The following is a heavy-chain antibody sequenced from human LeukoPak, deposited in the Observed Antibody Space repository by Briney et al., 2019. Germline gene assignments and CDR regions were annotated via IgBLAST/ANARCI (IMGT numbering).Heavy chain of an antibody. J-gene: IGHJ4*02. D-gene: IGHD1-26*01. Sequence: GGSLRLSCAVSGFTFRTYKRKWGRRSPGEGGVGGSYNRSSISTIDNADPVMGPFTISRANAKNSPYLQVNSLRDDHTALYYCAREVVGDTSPVPFFDYWGQGTLVTVSS. V-gene: IGHV3-48*02. CDR2: NRSSISTI. CDR3: AREVVGDTSPVPFFDY. CDR1: GFTFRTYK.